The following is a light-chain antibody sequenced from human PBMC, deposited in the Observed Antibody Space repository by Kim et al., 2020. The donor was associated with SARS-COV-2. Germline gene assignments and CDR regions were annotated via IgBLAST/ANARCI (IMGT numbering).Light chain of an antibody. CDR1: SSDVGGYDY. CDR2: DVS. J-gene: IGLJ2*01. Sequence: QSALTQPASVSGSPGQSIAISCTGTSSDVGGYDYVSWYQKHPGNAPKLMIYDVSFRPSGVSSRFSGSKSGNTASLTISGLQAEDEADYYCSSYTSGNTLVFGGGTQLTVL. CDR3: SSYTSGNTLV. V-gene: IGLV2-14*03.